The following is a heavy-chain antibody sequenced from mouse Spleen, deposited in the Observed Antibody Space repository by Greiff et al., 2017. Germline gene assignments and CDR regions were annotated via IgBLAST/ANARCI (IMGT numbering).Heavy chain of an antibody. V-gene: IGHV3-6*01. Sequence: VQLKESGPGLVKPSQSLSLTCSVTGYSITSGYYWNWIRQSPGNKLEWMGYISYDGSNNYNPSLKNRISITRDTSKNQFFLKLNSVTTEDTATYYCARGGIHYYGSDYFDYWGQGTTLTVSS. D-gene: IGHD1-1*01. CDR1: GYSITSGYY. CDR2: ISYDGSN. J-gene: IGHJ2*01. CDR3: ARGGIHYYGSDYFDY.